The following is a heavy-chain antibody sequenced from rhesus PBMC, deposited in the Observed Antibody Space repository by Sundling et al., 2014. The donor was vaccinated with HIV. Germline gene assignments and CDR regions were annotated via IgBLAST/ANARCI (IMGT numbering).Heavy chain of an antibody. V-gene: IGHV4S2*01. D-gene: IGHD3-22*01. J-gene: IGHJ6*01. CDR1: GASISGNY. Sequence: QVQLQESGPGLGEAFGDPCPLTCGVSGASISGNYWNWIRQAPGKGLEWIGRIYGNSGRTDYNPALKSRVTISIDTSKNQISLSLSSMTAADTAVYYCARDAGVIVPYGLDSWGQGVVVIVSS. CDR2: IYGNSGRT. CDR3: ARDAGVIVPYGLDS.